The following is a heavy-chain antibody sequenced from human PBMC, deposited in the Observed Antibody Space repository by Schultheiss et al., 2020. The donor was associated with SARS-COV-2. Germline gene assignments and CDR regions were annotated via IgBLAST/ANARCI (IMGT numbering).Heavy chain of an antibody. CDR3: ARELGYSGSYSLPVPTFSYGMDV. V-gene: IGHV1-46*01. CDR2: INPSGGST. J-gene: IGHJ6*02. D-gene: IGHD1-26*01. CDR1: GYTFTSYY. Sequence: ASVKVSCKASGYTFTSYYMHWVRQAPGQGLEWMGIINPSGGSTSYAQKFQGRVTMTRDTSTSTVYMELSSLRSEDTAVYYCARELGYSGSYSLPVPTFSYGMDVWGQGTTVTVSS.